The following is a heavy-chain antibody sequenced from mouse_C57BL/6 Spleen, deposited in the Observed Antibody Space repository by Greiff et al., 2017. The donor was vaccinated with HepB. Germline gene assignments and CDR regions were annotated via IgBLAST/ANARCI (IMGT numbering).Heavy chain of an antibody. CDR3: ARRRGGISAFDY. CDR2: ISGGGGNT. D-gene: IGHD1-3*01. J-gene: IGHJ2*01. CDR1: GFTFSSYT. Sequence: EVKLVESGGGLVKPGGSLKLSCAASGFTFSSYTMSWVRQTPEKRLEWVATISGGGGNTYYPDSVKGRFTISRDNAKNTLYLQMSSLRSEDTALYYCARRRGGISAFDYWGQGTTLTVSS. V-gene: IGHV5-9*01.